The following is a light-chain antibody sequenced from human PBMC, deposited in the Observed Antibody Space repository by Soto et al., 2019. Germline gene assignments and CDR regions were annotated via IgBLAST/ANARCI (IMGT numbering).Light chain of an antibody. CDR2: END. V-gene: IGLV6-57*01. CDR1: SGSIASNF. J-gene: IGLJ3*02. CDR3: QSYTSCIRV. Sequence: NFMLTQPHSVSESPGKTVTISCTRSSGSIASNFVQWYQQRPGSSPSTVIYENDQRPSGVPDRFSGSIDSSSNSASLTTSGLKSEDEAVCCFQSYTSCIRVFGGGTKVTVL.